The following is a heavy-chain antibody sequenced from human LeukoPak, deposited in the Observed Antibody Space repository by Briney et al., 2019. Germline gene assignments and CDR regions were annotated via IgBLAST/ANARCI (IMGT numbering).Heavy chain of an antibody. J-gene: IGHJ4*02. V-gene: IGHV3-7*01. D-gene: IGHD3-22*01. CDR1: GFTFRSYW. CDR3: VRDCGYYRFDF. CDR2: IKQDGSEK. Sequence: GGSLRLSCAASGFTFRSYWMSWARQAPGKGLEWVANIKQDGSEKYYVDSVKGRFTISRDNAKNSLYLQMNSLRAEDTAMYYCVRDCGYYRFDFWGQGILVTVSS.